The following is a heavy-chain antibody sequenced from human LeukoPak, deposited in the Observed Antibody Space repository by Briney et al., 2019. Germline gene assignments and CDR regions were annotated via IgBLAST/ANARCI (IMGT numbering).Heavy chain of an antibody. V-gene: IGHV3-23*01. CDR1: GFTFSSFA. CDR2: ITDSGDTT. J-gene: IGHJ3*02. CDR3: AKEGRGGFDI. Sequence: PGGSLRLSCAASGFTFSSFAMSWVRQAPGKGLEWVSTITDSGDTTYSADSVKGRFTISRDNSKNTLYLQMNSLRAEDTAVYYCAKEGRGGFDIWGQGTMVTVSS. D-gene: IGHD3-16*01.